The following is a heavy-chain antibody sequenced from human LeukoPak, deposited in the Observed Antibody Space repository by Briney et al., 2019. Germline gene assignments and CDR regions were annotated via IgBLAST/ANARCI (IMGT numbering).Heavy chain of an antibody. CDR1: GGSFSGYY. D-gene: IGHD2-21*01. V-gene: IGHV4-34*01. J-gene: IGHJ4*02. Sequence: PSETLSLTCAVYGGSFSGYYWSWIRQPPGKGLEWIGEINHSGSTNYNPSLKSRVTILVDTSKNQFSLNLTSLTAADTAVYYCAKGGKGFPLGLRFDSWGQGTLVSVSS. CDR3: AKGGKGFPLGLRFDS. CDR2: INHSGST.